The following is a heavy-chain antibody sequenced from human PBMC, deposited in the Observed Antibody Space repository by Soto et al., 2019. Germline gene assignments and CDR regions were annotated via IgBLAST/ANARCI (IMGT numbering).Heavy chain of an antibody. V-gene: IGHV1-69*13. J-gene: IGHJ4*02. CDR3: ARDGHFRDGYNPQDLDY. CDR2: IIPIFGTA. D-gene: IGHD3-3*02. CDR1: GYTFTSYG. Sequence: VASVKVSCKASGYTFTSYGISWVRQAPGQGLEWMGGIIPIFGTANYAQKFQGRVTITADESTSTAYMELSSLRSEDTAVYYCARDGHFRDGYNPQDLDYWGQGTLVTVSS.